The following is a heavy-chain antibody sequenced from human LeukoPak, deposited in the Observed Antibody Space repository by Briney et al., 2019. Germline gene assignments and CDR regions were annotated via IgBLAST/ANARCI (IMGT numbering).Heavy chain of an antibody. CDR2: INPNSGGT. CDR1: GYTFTGYY. Sequence: ASVKVSCKASGYTFTGYYMHWVRQAPGQGLEWMGWINPNSGGTDYAQKFQGRVTMTRDTSISTAYMELSRLRSDDTAVYYCARGHQRHRDAFDIWGQGTMVTVSS. CDR3: ARGHQRHRDAFDI. V-gene: IGHV1-2*02. J-gene: IGHJ3*02.